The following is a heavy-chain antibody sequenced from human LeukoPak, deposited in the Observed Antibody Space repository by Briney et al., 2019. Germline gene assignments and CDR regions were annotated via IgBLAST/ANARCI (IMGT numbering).Heavy chain of an antibody. J-gene: IGHJ5*02. CDR2: INPNSGGT. CDR3: AKQLGSHRFDP. CDR1: GYTFTGYY. V-gene: IGHV1-2*02. Sequence: GASVKVSCKASGYTFTGYYMHWVRQAPGQGLEWMGWINPNSGGTNYAQKFQGRVTITRATSISTAYMELSRLRSDATAVYYCAKQLGSHRFDPWGQGTLVTVSS. D-gene: IGHD1-1*01.